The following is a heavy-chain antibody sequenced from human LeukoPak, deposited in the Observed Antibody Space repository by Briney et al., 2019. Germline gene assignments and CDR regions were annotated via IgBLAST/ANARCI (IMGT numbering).Heavy chain of an antibody. CDR2: MNPNSGNT. D-gene: IGHD3-10*01. Sequence: GASVKVSCKASGYTFSTYDINWVRQVTGQGLEWMGWMNPNSGNTGYAQKIQGRVTMTRNTSINTAYMELSSLRSEDTAVYYCATGPSRDYGSGRSWFDPWGQGTLVTVS. CDR3: ATGPSRDYGSGRSWFDP. J-gene: IGHJ5*02. CDR1: GYTFSTYD. V-gene: IGHV1-8*01.